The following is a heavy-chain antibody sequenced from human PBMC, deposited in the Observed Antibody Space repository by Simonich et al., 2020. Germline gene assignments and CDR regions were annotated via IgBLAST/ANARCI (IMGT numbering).Heavy chain of an antibody. CDR1: GYTCTGYY. J-gene: IGHJ3*02. D-gene: IGHD2-2*01. V-gene: IGHV1-2*06. CDR3: ARDTFLGYCSSTSCYDAFDI. Sequence: QVQLVQSGAEVKKPGASVKVSCKASGYTCTGYYMHWVRQAPGQGLEWMGRFNPTRGAQNNDQKFKGRVTMTRDTSIRTAYMELSRLRSDDTAVYYCARDTFLGYCSSTSCYDAFDIWGQGTMVTVSS. CDR2: FNPTRGAQ.